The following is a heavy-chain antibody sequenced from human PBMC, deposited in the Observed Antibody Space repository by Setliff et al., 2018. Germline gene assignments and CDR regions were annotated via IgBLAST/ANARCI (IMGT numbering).Heavy chain of an antibody. J-gene: IGHJ4*02. Sequence: SETLSLTCTVYGGSFSDYYWGWVRQSPGKGLDWIGEINHSGNTNYDPSLEGRISISVDTSKRQFSLKLSSVTAADTAVYYCARTHCTTTSCFYFHYWGQGTVVTVSS. CDR1: GGSFSDYY. D-gene: IGHD2-2*01. CDR2: INHSGNT. CDR3: ARTHCTTTSCFYFHY. V-gene: IGHV4-34*10.